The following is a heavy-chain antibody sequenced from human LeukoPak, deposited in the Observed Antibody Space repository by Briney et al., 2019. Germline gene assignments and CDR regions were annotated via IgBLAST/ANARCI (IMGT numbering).Heavy chain of an antibody. J-gene: IGHJ4*02. CDR3: TTVVGGYYNGVGY. D-gene: IGHD3-22*01. CDR2: IKSKTDGGTT. Sequence: GGSLRLSCAASGFTFSNAWMSWVRQAPGKGLEWVGRIKSKTDGGTTDYAAPVKGRFTIPRDDSKNTLYLQMNSLKTEDTAVYYCTTVVGGYYNGVGYWGQGTLVTVSS. CDR1: GFTFSNAW. V-gene: IGHV3-15*01.